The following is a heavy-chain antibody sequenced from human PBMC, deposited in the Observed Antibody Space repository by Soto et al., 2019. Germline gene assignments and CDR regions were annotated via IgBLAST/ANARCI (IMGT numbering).Heavy chain of an antibody. CDR1: GYTFTSYG. D-gene: IGHD3-22*01. CDR2: ISAYNGNT. CDR3: ARDLAAFGGGYRRPNRVLSDY. Sequence: GASVKVSCKAPGYTFTSYGLSWVRQAPGQGLEWMGWISAYNGNTNYAQKLQGRVTMTTDTSTSTAYMELRSLRSDDTAVYYCARDLAAFGGGYRRPNRVLSDYWGQGTLVTVSS. J-gene: IGHJ4*02. V-gene: IGHV1-18*01.